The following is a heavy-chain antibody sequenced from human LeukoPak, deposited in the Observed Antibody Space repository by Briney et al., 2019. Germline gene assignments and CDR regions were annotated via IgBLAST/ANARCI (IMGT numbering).Heavy chain of an antibody. CDR3: ASLNSYYYDSSGYYWNY. CDR1: GGTFSSYA. D-gene: IGHD3-22*01. CDR2: IIPIFGTA. Sequence: SVKVSCKSSGGTFSSYAISWVRQAPGQGLEWMGGIIPIFGTANYAQKFPGRVTIPVDESTRTAYLELSRLRSQDATGSFFASLNSYYYDSSGYYWNYWGQGTLVTVSS. J-gene: IGHJ4*02. V-gene: IGHV1-69*01.